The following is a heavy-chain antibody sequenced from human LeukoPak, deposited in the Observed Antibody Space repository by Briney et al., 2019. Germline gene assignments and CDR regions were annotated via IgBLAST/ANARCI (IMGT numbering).Heavy chain of an antibody. CDR1: GFTFTSYG. J-gene: IGHJ5*02. CDR2: IRYDGRNK. CDR3: AKWADMTTNWFDP. D-gene: IGHD4-11*01. Sequence: GGSLRLSCAASGFTFTSYGMHWVRQAPGKGLEWVAFIRYDGRNKYYVDSVKGRFTISGDNSKNTLYLQMNSLRAEDTAVYYCAKWADMTTNWFDPWGQGTLVTVSS. V-gene: IGHV3-30*02.